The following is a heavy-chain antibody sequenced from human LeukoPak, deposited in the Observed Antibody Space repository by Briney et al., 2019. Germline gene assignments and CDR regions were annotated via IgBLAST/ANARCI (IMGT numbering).Heavy chain of an antibody. J-gene: IGHJ6*02. CDR3: ARIEGGGDYGVYYYYGMDV. V-gene: IGHV1-8*01. CDR2: MNPNSGNT. CDR1: GYTFTSYD. Sequence: ASVKVSCKASGYTFTSYDINWVRQATGQGLEWMGWMNPNSGNTGYAQKFQGRVTMTRNTSISTAYMELSSLRSEDTAVYYCARIEGGGDYGVYYYYGMDVWGQGTTVTASS. D-gene: IGHD4-17*01.